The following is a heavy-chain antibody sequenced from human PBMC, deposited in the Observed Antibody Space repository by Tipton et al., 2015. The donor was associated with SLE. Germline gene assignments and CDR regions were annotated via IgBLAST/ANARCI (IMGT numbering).Heavy chain of an antibody. CDR3: ATVRHIVEDSYGGWFDP. J-gene: IGHJ5*02. D-gene: IGHD5-18*01. Sequence: TLSLTCTVSGGSISSGSYYWSWIRQPAGKGLEWIGRIYTSGSTNYNPSLKSRVTISVDTSKNQFSLKLSSVTAADTAVYYCATVRHIVEDSYGGWFDPWGQGTLVTVSS. CDR1: GGSISSGSYY. V-gene: IGHV4-61*02. CDR2: IYTSGST.